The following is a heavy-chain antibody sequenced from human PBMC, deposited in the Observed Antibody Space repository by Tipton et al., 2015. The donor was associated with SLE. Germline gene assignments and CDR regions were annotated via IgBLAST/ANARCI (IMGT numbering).Heavy chain of an antibody. CDR3: AREGGAGNRLEWEQTGYYFDY. J-gene: IGHJ4*02. CDR1: GGSITSSSYF. Sequence: LRLSCTVSGGSITSSSYFWGWIRQPPGKGLEWIGSIYYSGSTYYNPSLKSRVPISVDTPKNQFSLKLSSVTAADTAVYYCAREGGAGNRLEWEQTGYYFDYWGQGTLVTVSS. CDR2: IYYSGST. D-gene: IGHD1-26*01. V-gene: IGHV4-39*07.